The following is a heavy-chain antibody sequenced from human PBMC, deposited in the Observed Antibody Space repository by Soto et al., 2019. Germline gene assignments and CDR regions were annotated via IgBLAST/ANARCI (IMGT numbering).Heavy chain of an antibody. Sequence: QVQLQESGPGLVKPSETLSLTCTVSGGSVSSGSYYWSWIRQPPGKGLEWIGYIYYSGSTNYNPSLQSRVTRSVDTSKNQFSLKLSSVTAADTAVYYCARDKSRGANNWFDPWGQGTLVTVSS. CDR3: ARDKSRGANNWFDP. J-gene: IGHJ5*02. V-gene: IGHV4-61*01. D-gene: IGHD1-26*01. CDR1: GGSVSSGSYY. CDR2: IYYSGST.